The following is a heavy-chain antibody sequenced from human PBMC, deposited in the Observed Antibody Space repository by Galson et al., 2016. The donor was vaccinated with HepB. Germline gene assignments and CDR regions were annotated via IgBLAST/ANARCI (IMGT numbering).Heavy chain of an antibody. Sequence: SLRLSCAASGFTFEEHAMHWVRQPPGGGLEWVSGISWNTNSKGYGDSVKGRLAISRDNAKNSLYLEMNSLRVDDTAFYYCVKSPGYIWGGYRPFDNWGQGTLVTVSS. CDR3: VKSPGYIWGGYRPFDN. CDR2: ISWNTNSK. CDR1: GFTFEEHA. D-gene: IGHD3-16*02. V-gene: IGHV3-9*01. J-gene: IGHJ4*02.